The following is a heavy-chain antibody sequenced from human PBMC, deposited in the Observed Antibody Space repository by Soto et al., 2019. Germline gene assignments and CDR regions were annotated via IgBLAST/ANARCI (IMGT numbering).Heavy chain of an antibody. J-gene: IGHJ2*01. Sequence: QAQLVQSGAEVKKHGASVKVSCKASGYSFISHGITWVRQAPGQGLEWMGWVSGDNGNTNYAQKLQGRVTMTTDTSTDTAFMEPRSVISDDTAVYYCARLGNWDENWYFDLWRRGTLVIVSS. CDR1: GYSFISHG. V-gene: IGHV1-18*04. CDR3: ARLGNWDENWYFDL. CDR2: VSGDNGNT. D-gene: IGHD1-1*01.